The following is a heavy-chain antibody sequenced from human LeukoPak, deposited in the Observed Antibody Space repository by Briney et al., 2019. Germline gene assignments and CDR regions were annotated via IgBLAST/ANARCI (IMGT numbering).Heavy chain of an antibody. CDR2: IYYSGST. V-gene: IGHV4-39*07. Sequence: PSETLSLTCTVSGGSISSSSYYWGWIRQPPGKGLEWIGSIYYSGSTYYNPSLKSRVTISVDTSKNQFSLKLSSVTAAGTAVYYCARVSRDGYNCLDYWGQGTLVTVSS. CDR1: GGSISSSSYY. CDR3: ARVSRDGYNCLDY. J-gene: IGHJ4*02. D-gene: IGHD5-24*01.